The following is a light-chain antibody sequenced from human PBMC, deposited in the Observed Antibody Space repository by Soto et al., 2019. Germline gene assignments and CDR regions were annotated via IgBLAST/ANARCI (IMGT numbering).Light chain of an antibody. V-gene: IGKV3-11*01. CDR3: QQRNVWPPIT. J-gene: IGKJ5*01. CDR1: QSVSSN. Sequence: EIVMTQSPATLSVSPGERATLSCRASQSVSSNLAWYQQKPGQAPRLLIYGSSNRATGIPARFGGSGSGTDFTLTINSLEPEDFAVYYCQQRNVWPPITFGQGTRLEIK. CDR2: GSS.